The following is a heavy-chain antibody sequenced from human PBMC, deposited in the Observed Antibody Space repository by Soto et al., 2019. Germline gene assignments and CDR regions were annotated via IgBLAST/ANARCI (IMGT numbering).Heavy chain of an antibody. J-gene: IGHJ5*02. CDR3: ARDRVPYYDILTGYYQFDP. CDR2: INPSGGST. Sequence: GSEKVSCKASGYTLPNYYMHLVRQAPRPRVWWMGIINPSGGSTSYAQKFQGRVTMTRDTSTSTVYMELSSLRSEDTAVYYCARDRVPYYDILTGYYQFDPWGQGTLVTVSS. D-gene: IGHD3-9*01. V-gene: IGHV1-46*01. CDR1: GYTLPNYY.